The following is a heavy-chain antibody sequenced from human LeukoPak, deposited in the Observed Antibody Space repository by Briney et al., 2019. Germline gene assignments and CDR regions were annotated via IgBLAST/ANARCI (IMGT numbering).Heavy chain of an antibody. CDR3: ARWEPAAAAFDY. CDR2: IYTSGST. V-gene: IGHV4-4*07. J-gene: IGHJ4*02. D-gene: IGHD6-13*01. CDR1: GGSISSYY. Sequence: SETLSLTCAVSGGSISSYYWSWIRQPAGKGLEWIGRIYTSGSTNYNPSLKSRVTMSVDTSKNQFSLKLSSVTAADTAVYYCARWEPAAAAFDYWGQGTLVTVSS.